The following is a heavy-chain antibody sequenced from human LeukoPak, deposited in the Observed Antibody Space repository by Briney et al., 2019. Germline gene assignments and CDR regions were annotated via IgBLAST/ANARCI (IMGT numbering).Heavy chain of an antibody. Sequence: GWTLRLSCAASGYTFNNYAMNWLRQAPGKGLDWVSSISGGGGTTYYPASAKGRFTISGDNSQNTLYLQMNSLRAEDTAVYYCARDYADYVAYFFFGYWGQGTLVTVSS. CDR1: GYTFNNYA. J-gene: IGHJ4*02. V-gene: IGHV3-23*01. CDR2: ISGGGGTT. D-gene: IGHD4-17*01. CDR3: ARDYADYVAYFFFGY.